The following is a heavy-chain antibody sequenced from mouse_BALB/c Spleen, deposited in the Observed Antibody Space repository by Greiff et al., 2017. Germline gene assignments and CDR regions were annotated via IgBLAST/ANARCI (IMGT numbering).Heavy chain of an antibody. V-gene: IGHV5-9-4*01. Sequence: EVQLVESGGGLVKPGGSLKLSCAASGFTFSSYAMSWVRQSPEKRLEWVAEISSGGSYTYYPDTVTGRFTISRDNAKNTLYLEMSSLRSEDTAMYYCAMRSTMSYAMDYWGQGTSVTVSS. J-gene: IGHJ4*01. CDR1: GFTFSSYA. CDR3: AMRSTMSYAMDY. CDR2: ISSGGSYT. D-gene: IGHD2-4*01.